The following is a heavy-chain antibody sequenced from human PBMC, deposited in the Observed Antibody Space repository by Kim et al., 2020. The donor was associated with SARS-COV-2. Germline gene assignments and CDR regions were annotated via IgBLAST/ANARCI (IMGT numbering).Heavy chain of an antibody. D-gene: IGHD2-2*01. CDR1: GGTFSSYA. J-gene: IGHJ6*02. Sequence: SVKVSCKASGGTFSSYAISWVRQAPGQGLEWMGGIIPIFGTAKYAQKFQGRVTITADESTSTAYMELSSLRSEDTAVYYCARGQGIVVVPAAKKEDYGMDVWGQGTTVTVSS. CDR3: ARGQGIVVVPAAKKEDYGMDV. CDR2: IIPIFGTA. V-gene: IGHV1-69*13.